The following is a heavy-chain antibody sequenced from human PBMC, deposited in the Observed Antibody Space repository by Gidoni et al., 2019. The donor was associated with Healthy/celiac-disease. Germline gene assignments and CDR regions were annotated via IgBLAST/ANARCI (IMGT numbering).Heavy chain of an antibody. Sequence: QVQLVESGGGVVQPGRSLRLSCAASGFTFSSYAMPRVRQAPGKGLEWVAVISYDGSNKYYADSVKGRFTISRDNSKNTLYLQMNSLRAEDTAVYYSARSGYYYDSSGYYNYWGQGTLVTVSS. CDR3: ARSGYYYDSSGYYNY. CDR2: ISYDGSNK. V-gene: IGHV3-30-3*01. D-gene: IGHD3-22*01. J-gene: IGHJ4*02. CDR1: GFTFSSYA.